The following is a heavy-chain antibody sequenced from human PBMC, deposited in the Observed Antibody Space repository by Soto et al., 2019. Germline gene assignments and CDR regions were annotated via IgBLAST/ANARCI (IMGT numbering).Heavy chain of an antibody. J-gene: IGHJ5*02. CDR1: GGSISSFY. D-gene: IGHD6-13*01. CDR2: ISYSGST. Sequence: SETLSLTCTVSGGSISSFYWSWIRQPPGKGLEWIGYISYSGSTNYNPSLKSRVXISVDTSKNQFALKLSSVTAADTAVYYCARVLRVYSWFDPWGQGTLVTVSS. V-gene: IGHV4-59*01. CDR3: ARVLRVYSWFDP.